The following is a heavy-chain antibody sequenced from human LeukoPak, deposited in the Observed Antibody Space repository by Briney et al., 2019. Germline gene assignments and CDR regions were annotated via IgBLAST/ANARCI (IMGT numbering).Heavy chain of an antibody. J-gene: IGHJ2*01. Sequence: GGSLRLSCAASGFTFSSYGMHWVRQAPGKGLEWVAFIRYDGSNKYYADSVKGRFTISRDNAQNSMYLQMNSLRADDTAVYYCARVGYYGSGRLNWYFDLWAVAPWSLSPQ. V-gene: IGHV3-30*02. D-gene: IGHD3-10*01. CDR1: GFTFSSYG. CDR2: IRYDGSNK. CDR3: ARVGYYGSGRLNWYFDL.